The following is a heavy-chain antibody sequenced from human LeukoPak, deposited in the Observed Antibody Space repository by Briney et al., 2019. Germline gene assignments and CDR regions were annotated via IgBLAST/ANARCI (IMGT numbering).Heavy chain of an antibody. Sequence: GGSLRLSCAASGFTVSSNYMSWVRQAPGKGLEWVAVISYDGKNEYYADSVKGRFTISRDDSTNTLYLQVNSLRVEDTALYYCARGVAAAGTTLDYWGQGTLVTVSS. CDR2: ISYDGKNE. CDR3: ARGVAAAGTTLDY. J-gene: IGHJ4*02. V-gene: IGHV3-30*03. D-gene: IGHD6-13*01. CDR1: GFTVSSNY.